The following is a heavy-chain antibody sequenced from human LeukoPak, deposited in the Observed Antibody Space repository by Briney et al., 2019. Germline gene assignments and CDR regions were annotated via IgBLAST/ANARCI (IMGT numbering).Heavy chain of an antibody. CDR2: IYSGGST. V-gene: IGHV3-53*01. CDR3: ARNVGY. D-gene: IGHD1-26*01. CDR1: GLTVSNNY. Sequence: GGSPRLSCAVSGLTVSNNYMSWVRQAPGKGLEWVSVIYSGGSTYYADSVEGRFTISRDNSKNTVYLQMNSLRDEDTAVYYCARNVGYWGQGTLVTVSS. J-gene: IGHJ4*02.